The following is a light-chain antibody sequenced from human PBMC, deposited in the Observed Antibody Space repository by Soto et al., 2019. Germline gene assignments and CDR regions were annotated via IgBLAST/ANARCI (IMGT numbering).Light chain of an antibody. V-gene: IGKV3-15*01. Sequence: EIVITQSPVTLSVSPGERATLSCRASQTVGSNLAWYQQRPGQAPRLLLYGASTRATDIPARFSGSGSGTEFTLTISSLQSEDFAVYYCQQYNNWPPITFGQGTRLEIK. CDR2: GAS. J-gene: IGKJ5*01. CDR1: QTVGSN. CDR3: QQYNNWPPIT.